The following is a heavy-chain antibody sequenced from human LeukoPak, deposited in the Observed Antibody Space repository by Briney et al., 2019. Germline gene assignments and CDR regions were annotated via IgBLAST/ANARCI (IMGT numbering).Heavy chain of an antibody. V-gene: IGHV3-48*03. CDR3: ARDKEYPELDY. D-gene: IGHD2/OR15-2a*01. CDR2: ISSSGSTI. Sequence: PGGSLRLSCAASGFTFSSYEMNWARQAPGKGLEWVSYISSSGSTIYYADSVKGRFTISRDNAKNSLYLQMNSLRAEDTAVYYCARDKEYPELDYWGQGTLVTVSS. J-gene: IGHJ4*02. CDR1: GFTFSSYE.